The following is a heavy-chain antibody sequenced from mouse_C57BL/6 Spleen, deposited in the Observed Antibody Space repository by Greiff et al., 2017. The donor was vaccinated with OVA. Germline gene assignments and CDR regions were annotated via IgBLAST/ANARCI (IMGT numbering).Heavy chain of an antibody. D-gene: IGHD2-3*01. CDR3: ARGAYDGHFLDY. V-gene: IGHV1-39*01. CDR2: INPNYGTT. J-gene: IGHJ2*01. CDR1: GYSFTDYN. Sequence: EVKLMESGPELVKPGASVKISCKASGYSFTDYNMNWVKQSNGKSLEWIGVINPNYGTTSYNQNFKGKATLTVYQSSSTAYMQLNSLTSEDSAVYYCARGAYDGHFLDYWGQGTTLTVSS.